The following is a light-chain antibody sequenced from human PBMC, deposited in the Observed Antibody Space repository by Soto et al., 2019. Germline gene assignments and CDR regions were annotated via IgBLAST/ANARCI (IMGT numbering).Light chain of an antibody. Sequence: ELLFTQSPGTLSLSPGERATLSCRASQSVSSYLAWYQQKPGQAPRLLIYDASNRANGIPARFSGSGSGTDFTLTISSLEPEDFAVYYCQQRSNWHPITFGQGTRLEIK. CDR1: QSVSSY. CDR2: DAS. CDR3: QQRSNWHPIT. J-gene: IGKJ5*01. V-gene: IGKV3D-11*02.